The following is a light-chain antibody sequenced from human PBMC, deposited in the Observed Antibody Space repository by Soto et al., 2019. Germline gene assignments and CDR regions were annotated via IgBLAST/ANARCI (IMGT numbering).Light chain of an antibody. V-gene: IGLV1-40*01. CDR1: SSNIGAGFD. CDR2: GNS. Sequence: QSVLTQPPSVSGAPGQRVTISCTGSSSNIGAGFDVHWYQQLPGTAPKFLIYGNSNRPSGVPDRFSGSKSGTSASLAITGLQADDEADYYCQSYDSSLSAYVFGAGTKLTVL. CDR3: QSYDSSLSAYV. J-gene: IGLJ1*01.